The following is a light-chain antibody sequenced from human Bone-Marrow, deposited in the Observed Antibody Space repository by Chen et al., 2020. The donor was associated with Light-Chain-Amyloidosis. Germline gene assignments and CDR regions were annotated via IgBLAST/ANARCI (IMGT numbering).Light chain of an antibody. Sequence: QYALTQTASVSGSPGQSITISCTGTSSDVGGYNYVSWYQHNPGKAPKLIIYEVSKRPSVVSNRFSGSKSGNTASLTISGLQAEDETDYYCTSYTSSNTILFGGGTKLTVL. CDR2: EVS. J-gene: IGLJ2*01. CDR1: SSDVGGYNY. V-gene: IGLV2-14*01. CDR3: TSYTSSNTIL.